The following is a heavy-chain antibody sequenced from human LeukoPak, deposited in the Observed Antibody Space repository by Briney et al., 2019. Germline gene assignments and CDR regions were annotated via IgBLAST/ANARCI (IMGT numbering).Heavy chain of an antibody. CDR2: ISSSGSTI. J-gene: IGHJ4*02. CDR3: ARDFPSFDY. Sequence: GGSLRLSXAASGFTFSSYEMNWVRQPPGKGLEWLSYISSSGSTIYYAGSVKGRFTISRDNAKNSLYLQMNSLRAEDTAVYYCARDFPSFDYWGQGTLVTVSS. CDR1: GFTFSSYE. V-gene: IGHV3-48*03.